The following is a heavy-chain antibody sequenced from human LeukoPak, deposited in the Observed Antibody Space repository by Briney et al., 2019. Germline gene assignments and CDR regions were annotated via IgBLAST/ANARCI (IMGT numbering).Heavy chain of an antibody. CDR1: GYTFTGYY. Sequence: ASVKVSCKASGYTFTGYYMHWVRQAPGQGLEWMGWINPNSGGTNYAQKFQGRVTMTRDTSISTAYMELSRLRSDDTAVYYCARAVSRSGAAGNSRVAFDIWGQGTMVTVSS. V-gene: IGHV1-2*02. CDR2: INPNSGGT. CDR3: ARAVSRSGAAGNSRVAFDI. J-gene: IGHJ3*02. D-gene: IGHD6-13*01.